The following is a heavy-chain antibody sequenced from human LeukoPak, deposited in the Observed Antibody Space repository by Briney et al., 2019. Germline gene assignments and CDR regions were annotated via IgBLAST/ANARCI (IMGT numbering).Heavy chain of an antibody. CDR1: GYLFPNYW. Sequence: GESLKISCKGSGYLFPNYWIAWVRQMPGKGLEWMGIIWPGDPDTRYNPSLRGRVIISVDKSIATAYLQWSSLKASDTAMYYCARQTTNFYGSGSYVYWGQGTPVTVSS. CDR2: IWPGDPDT. CDR3: ARQTTNFYGSGSYVY. D-gene: IGHD3-10*01. V-gene: IGHV5-51*01. J-gene: IGHJ4*02.